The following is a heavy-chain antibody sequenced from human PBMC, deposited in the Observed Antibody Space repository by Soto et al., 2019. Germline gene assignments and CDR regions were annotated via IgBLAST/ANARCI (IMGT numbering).Heavy chain of an antibody. CDR3: GRLVYDSSGYRPG. J-gene: IGHJ4*02. V-gene: IGHV4-39*01. CDR1: GGSISSSSYY. CDR2: IYYSGST. D-gene: IGHD3-22*01. Sequence: QLQLQESGPGLVKPSETLSLTCTVSGGSISSSSYYWGWIRQPPGKGLEWIGRIYYSGSTYYNPSHKSRVTISVDTSKNQFSLKLSSVTAADTAVYDCGRLVYDSSGYRPGWGQGTLVTVSS.